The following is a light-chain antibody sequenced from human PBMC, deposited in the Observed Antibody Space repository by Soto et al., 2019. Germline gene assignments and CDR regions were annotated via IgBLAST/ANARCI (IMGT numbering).Light chain of an antibody. J-gene: IGKJ1*01. CDR3: QQYNAFSPPWT. Sequence: DIQMTQSPSTLSASVGDSVTITCRASQSISDWLAWYQVKPGKAPRLLIYDASSLESGVPSRFSGSGIGREFSLTITNLQPDDFATYYCQQYNAFSPPWTFGQGTKVEVK. CDR2: DAS. CDR1: QSISDW. V-gene: IGKV1-5*01.